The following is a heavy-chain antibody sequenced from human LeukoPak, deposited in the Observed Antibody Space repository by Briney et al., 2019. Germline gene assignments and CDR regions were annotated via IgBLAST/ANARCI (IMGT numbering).Heavy chain of an antibody. Sequence: SETLSLTCAVYGGSFSGYYWSWIRQPPGKGLEWIGETNHSGSTNYNPSLKSRVTISVDTSKNQFSLKLSSVTAADTAVYYCARFSDTHDAFDIWGQGTMVTVSS. CDR1: GGSFSGYY. CDR3: ARFSDTHDAFDI. CDR2: TNHSGST. V-gene: IGHV4-34*01. J-gene: IGHJ3*02. D-gene: IGHD5-18*01.